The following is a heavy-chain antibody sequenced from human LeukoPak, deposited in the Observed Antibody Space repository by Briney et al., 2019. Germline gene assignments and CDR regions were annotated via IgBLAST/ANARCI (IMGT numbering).Heavy chain of an antibody. D-gene: IGHD2-15*01. CDR3: AKDIVVVAATPDDAFDI. CDR2: IIPIFGTA. CDR1: GGTFSSYA. V-gene: IGHV1-69*13. Sequence: SVKVSCKASGGTFSSYAISWVRQAPGQGLEWMGGIIPIFGTANYAQKFQGRVTITADESTSTAYMELSSLRSEDTAVYYCAKDIVVVAATPDDAFDIWGQGTMVTVSS. J-gene: IGHJ3*02.